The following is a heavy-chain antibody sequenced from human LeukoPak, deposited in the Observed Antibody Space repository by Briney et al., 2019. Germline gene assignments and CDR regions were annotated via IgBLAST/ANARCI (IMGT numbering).Heavy chain of an antibody. Sequence: AVTVSCKACGGTFSSYSIIWVRQAPPRGGEGVGRIIPILGIANYAQKFQGRVTITADESTSTAYMELSSLRSEDTAVYYCARDRRIPTGTTWGYAFDIWGQGTMVTVSS. CDR1: GGTFSSYS. CDR2: IIPILGIA. D-gene: IGHD1-7*01. J-gene: IGHJ3*02. CDR3: ARDRRIPTGTTWGYAFDI. V-gene: IGHV1-69*04.